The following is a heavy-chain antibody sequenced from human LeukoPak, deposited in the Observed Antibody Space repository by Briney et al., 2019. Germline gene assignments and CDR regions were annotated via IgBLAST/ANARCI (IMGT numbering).Heavy chain of an antibody. Sequence: SETLSLTCTVSGGSISSSSYYWGWIRQPPGKGLGWIGSIYYSGSTYYNPSLKSRVTISVDTSKNQFSLKLSSVTAADTAVYYCARHRSSGYYDDAFDIWGQGTMVTVSS. CDR1: GGSISSSSYY. CDR3: ARHRSSGYYDDAFDI. D-gene: IGHD3-22*01. CDR2: IYYSGST. J-gene: IGHJ3*02. V-gene: IGHV4-39*01.